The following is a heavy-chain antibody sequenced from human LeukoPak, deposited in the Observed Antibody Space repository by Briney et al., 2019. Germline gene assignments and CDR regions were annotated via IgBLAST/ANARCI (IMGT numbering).Heavy chain of an antibody. V-gene: IGHV3-21*04. Sequence: GGSLRLSCAASGFTFSSYSMNWVRQAPGKGLEWVSSITSSGRYIYYADSVKGRFTISRDNSKNTLYLQMNSLRAEDTAVYYCAKDTFGELSDYWGQGTLVTVSS. J-gene: IGHJ4*02. CDR1: GFTFSSYS. CDR2: ITSSGRYI. D-gene: IGHD3-10*01. CDR3: AKDTFGELSDY.